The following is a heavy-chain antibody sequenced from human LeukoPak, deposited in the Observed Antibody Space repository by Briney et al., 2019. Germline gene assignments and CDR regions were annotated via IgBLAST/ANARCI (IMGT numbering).Heavy chain of an antibody. CDR3: GPYRGDVATGYIDY. D-gene: IGHD6-13*01. CDR2: INYSGST. J-gene: IGHJ4*02. Sequence: SETLSLTCSISGGSISSYHWSWIRQPPGKGLEWIGSINYSGSTNYNPSLKSRVTISLDTSKSQFALKLSSVTAADTAVYYCGPYRGDVATGYIDYWGQGTLVTVSS. CDR1: GGSISSYH. V-gene: IGHV4-59*08.